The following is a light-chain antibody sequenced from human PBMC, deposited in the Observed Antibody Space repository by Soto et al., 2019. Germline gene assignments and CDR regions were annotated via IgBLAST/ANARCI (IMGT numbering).Light chain of an antibody. V-gene: IGLV1-44*01. CDR3: SAWDGSLKGYV. J-gene: IGLJ1*01. Sequence: QSVLTQPPSTSGTPGQWITLSCSGSSSNIGSNTVNWYQQLPGTAPKLLIYRNNQRPSGVPDRFSGSKSGTAASLAISGLQAEDEADYYCSAWDGSLKGYVFGTGTKLTVL. CDR1: SSNIGSNT. CDR2: RNN.